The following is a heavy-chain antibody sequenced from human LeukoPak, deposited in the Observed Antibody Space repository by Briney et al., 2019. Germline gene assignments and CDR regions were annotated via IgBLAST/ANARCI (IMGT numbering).Heavy chain of an antibody. D-gene: IGHD5-18*01. CDR1: GFTFSSYA. Sequence: GGSLRLSCAASGFTFSSYAVSWVRQAPGKGLEWVSAISGSGGGTYYADSVKGRFTISRDNSKNTLYLQMNSLRAEDTAVYYCAKLGIQLWLLADEYWGQGTLVTVSS. CDR3: AKLGIQLWLLADEY. V-gene: IGHV3-23*01. CDR2: ISGSGGGT. J-gene: IGHJ4*02.